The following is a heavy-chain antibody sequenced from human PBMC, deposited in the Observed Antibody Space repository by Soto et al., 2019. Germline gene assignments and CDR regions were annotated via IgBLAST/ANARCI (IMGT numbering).Heavy chain of an antibody. D-gene: IGHD3-10*01. V-gene: IGHV3-23*01. CDR3: AKDTGITMVRGVLYGNV. CDR2: ISGSGGST. CDR1: GFTFSSYA. J-gene: IGHJ4*02. Sequence: GGSLRLSCAASGFTFSSYAMSWVRQAPGKGLEWVSAISGSGGSTYYADSVKGRFTISRDNSKNTLYLQMNSLRAEDTAVYYCAKDTGITMVRGVLYGNVWGQGTLVTVSS.